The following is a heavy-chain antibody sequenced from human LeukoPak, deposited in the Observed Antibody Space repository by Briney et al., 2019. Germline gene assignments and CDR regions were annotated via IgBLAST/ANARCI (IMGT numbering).Heavy chain of an antibody. V-gene: IGHV1-69*05. D-gene: IGHD6-13*01. CDR1: RGTFSSYA. CDR2: IIPIFGTA. Sequence: ASVKVSCKAYRGTFSSYAISWVRQAPGQGLEWMGRIIPIFGTANYAQKFQGRVTITTDESTSTAYMELSSLRSEDTAVYYCARNYVYSSSWYNWFDPWGQGTLVTVS. J-gene: IGHJ5*02. CDR3: ARNYVYSSSWYNWFDP.